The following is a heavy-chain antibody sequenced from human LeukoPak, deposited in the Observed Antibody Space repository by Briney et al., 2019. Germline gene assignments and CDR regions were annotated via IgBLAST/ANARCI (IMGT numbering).Heavy chain of an antibody. D-gene: IGHD3-9*01. CDR2: FDPEDGET. V-gene: IGHV1-24*01. Sequence: GASVKVSCKVSGYTLTELSMHWVRQAPGKGLEGRGGFDPEDGETIYAQKFQGRVTMTEDTSTDTAYMELSSLRSEDTAVYYCATNLGVLRYFDWLSPGYYGMDVWGKGTTVTVSS. J-gene: IGHJ6*04. CDR3: ATNLGVLRYFDWLSPGYYGMDV. CDR1: GYTLTELS.